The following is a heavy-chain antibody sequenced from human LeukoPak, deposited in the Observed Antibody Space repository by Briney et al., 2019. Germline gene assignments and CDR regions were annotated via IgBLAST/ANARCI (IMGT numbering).Heavy chain of an antibody. D-gene: IGHD3-22*01. CDR2: SYTSGST. V-gene: IGHV4-61*02. Sequence: KSSETLSLTCTVSGNSISSGDYYWSWIRQPAGKGLEWIGRSYTSGSTNYNPSLKSRVTISGDTSKNQFSLRLSSVTAADTAVYYCARASYSYDINGWVPFDYWGQGTLVTVSS. J-gene: IGHJ4*02. CDR3: ARASYSYDINGWVPFDY. CDR1: GNSISSGDYY.